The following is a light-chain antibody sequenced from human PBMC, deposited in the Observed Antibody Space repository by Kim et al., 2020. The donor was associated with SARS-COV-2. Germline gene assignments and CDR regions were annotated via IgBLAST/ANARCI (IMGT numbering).Light chain of an antibody. J-gene: IGKJ2*02. CDR1: QSVASNY. V-gene: IGKV3-20*01. CDR2: DAS. CDR3: QQYGTSPCT. Sequence: IVLTQSPGTLSLSPGETATLSCRASQSVASNYLAWYQQKPGQAPRLLIFDASTRATGISDRFSGSGSGTDFSLTISRLVPEDFAVYYCQQYGTSPCTFGQGTKLEI.